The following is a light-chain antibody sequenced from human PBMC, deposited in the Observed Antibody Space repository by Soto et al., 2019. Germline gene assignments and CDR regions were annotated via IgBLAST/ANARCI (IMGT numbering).Light chain of an antibody. V-gene: IGKV3-15*01. CDR3: QQYNNWPPYT. CDR2: GAS. CDR1: QSVSSN. Sequence: EIVMTQSPAILSVSPGERATLSCRASQSVSSNLAWYQQKPGQAPRLLIYGASTRATGIPARFSCSGSGTELHLTISSLQSEDFAVYYCQQYNNWPPYTFGQGTKLEIK. J-gene: IGKJ2*01.